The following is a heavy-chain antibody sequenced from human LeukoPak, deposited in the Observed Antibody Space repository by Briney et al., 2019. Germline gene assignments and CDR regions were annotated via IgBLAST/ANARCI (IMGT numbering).Heavy chain of an antibody. Sequence: KPSETLSLTCTVSGGSISINNYYWGWIRQPPGKGLEWIGNIYYSGSTYYNPSLKSRVTISVDTSKNLFSLKLSSVTAADTAVYYCARLPRYDFWSWGQGTLVTVSS. CDR1: GGSISINNYY. CDR3: ARLPRYDFWS. CDR2: IYYSGST. J-gene: IGHJ4*02. V-gene: IGHV4-39*01. D-gene: IGHD3-3*01.